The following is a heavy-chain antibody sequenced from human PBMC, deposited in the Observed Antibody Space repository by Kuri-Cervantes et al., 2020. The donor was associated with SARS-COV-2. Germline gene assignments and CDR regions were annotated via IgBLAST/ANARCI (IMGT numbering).Heavy chain of an antibody. D-gene: IGHD2-2*01. Sequence: SETLSLTCAVYGGSFSGYYWSWIRQPPGKGLEWIGEINHSGSTNYNPSLKSRVTILVDTSKNQFSLILSSVTAADTAVYYCARGHGAVVFLGYDYWGQGTLVTVSS. CDR1: GGSFSGYY. CDR2: INHSGST. CDR3: ARGHGAVVFLGYDY. V-gene: IGHV4-34*01. J-gene: IGHJ4*02.